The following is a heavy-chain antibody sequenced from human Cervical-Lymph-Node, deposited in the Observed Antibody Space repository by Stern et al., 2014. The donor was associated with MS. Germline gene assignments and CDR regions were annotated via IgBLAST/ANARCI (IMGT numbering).Heavy chain of an antibody. Sequence: EMQLVESGGGLVTPGGSLRLACAGAKFSFSDYTINWVRPAPGKGLEWVSSIRGNSQYIYYANSVTGRFIISRDNAKNSVFLQMNTLRAEDTAVYYCARDPDAATGVGNYYYGMDVWGPGTTVIVSS. CDR3: ARDPDAATGVGNYYYGMDV. CDR1: KFSFSDYT. D-gene: IGHD3-3*01. J-gene: IGHJ6*02. V-gene: IGHV3-21*06. CDR2: IRGNSQYI.